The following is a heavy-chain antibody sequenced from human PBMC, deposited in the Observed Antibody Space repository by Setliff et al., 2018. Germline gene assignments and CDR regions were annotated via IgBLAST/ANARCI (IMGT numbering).Heavy chain of an antibody. CDR1: GYRFTNSW. V-gene: IGHV5-51*01. CDR2: IHPGDSDI. D-gene: IGHD6-25*01. CDR3: ARRDFGSDYPLAS. Sequence: GESLKISCKGSGYRFTNSWIGWVRQMPGEGLEWMGIIHPGDSDIRYGPSFQGQVTISADKSIGTAYLQWSSLKASDTAMYYCARRDFGSDYPLASWGQGTLVTVSS. J-gene: IGHJ4*02.